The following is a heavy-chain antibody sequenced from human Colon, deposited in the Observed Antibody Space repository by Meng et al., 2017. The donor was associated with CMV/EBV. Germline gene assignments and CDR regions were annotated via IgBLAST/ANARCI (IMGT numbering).Heavy chain of an antibody. J-gene: IGHJ4*02. CDR1: GFTFSSYA. D-gene: IGHD2-2*03. Sequence: GESLKISCAASGFTFSSYAMHWVRQAPGKGLEWVAFIRYDGSNKYYADSVKGRFTISRDNSKNTLYLQMNSLRAEDTAVYYCAKPGYCSSTSCYKGVGLDYWGQGTLVTVSS. CDR3: AKPGYCSSTSCYKGVGLDY. V-gene: IGHV3-30*02. CDR2: IRYDGSNK.